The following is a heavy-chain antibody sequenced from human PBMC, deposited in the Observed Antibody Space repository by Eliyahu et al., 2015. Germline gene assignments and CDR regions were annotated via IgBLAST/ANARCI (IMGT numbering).Heavy chain of an antibody. J-gene: IGHJ6*02. CDR2: IYYSGST. CDR3: ARARLIPAATAIAYYYYYGMDV. V-gene: IGHV4-59*01. D-gene: IGHD2-2*01. Sequence: QVQLQESGPGLVKPSETLSLTCXVSGXXXSSYYWXXIRQPPGKGLEWIGYIYYSGSTNYNPSLKSRVTISVDTSKNQFSLKLSSVTAADTAVYYCARARLIPAATAIAYYYYYGMDVWGQGTTVTVSS. CDR1: GXXXSSYY.